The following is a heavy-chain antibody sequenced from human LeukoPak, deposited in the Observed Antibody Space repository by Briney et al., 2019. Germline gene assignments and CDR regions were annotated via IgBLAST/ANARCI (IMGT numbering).Heavy chain of an antibody. D-gene: IGHD3-22*01. CDR3: ARGAVAGDYYDSSEPFDY. Sequence: ASVKVSCKASGYTFTGYYMHWVRQAPGQGLEWMGWINPNSGGTNYAQKFQGRVTMTRDTSISTAYMELSRLRSDDAAVYYCARGAVAGDYYDSSEPFDYWGQGTLVTVSS. V-gene: IGHV1-2*02. CDR1: GYTFTGYY. CDR2: INPNSGGT. J-gene: IGHJ4*02.